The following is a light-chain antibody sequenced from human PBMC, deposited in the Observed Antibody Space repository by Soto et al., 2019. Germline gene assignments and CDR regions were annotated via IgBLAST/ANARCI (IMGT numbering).Light chain of an antibody. Sequence: DIQMTRSPSSLYASVGDRVTSTCRASQGISNYLAWYQQKPGKVPKLLIYAASTLQSGVPSRFSGSGSGTDFTLTISSLQPEAVAVYYCQHYGSLSWTFGQGTKVDIK. CDR3: QHYGSLSWT. V-gene: IGKV1-27*01. CDR1: QGISNY. J-gene: IGKJ1*01. CDR2: AAS.